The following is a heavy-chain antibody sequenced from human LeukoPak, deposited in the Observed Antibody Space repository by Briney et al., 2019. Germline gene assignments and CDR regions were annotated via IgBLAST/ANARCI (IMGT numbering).Heavy chain of an antibody. CDR2: IGPSGDKT. V-gene: IGHV3-23*01. CDR3: AKDIDWLAFED. Sequence: GGSLRLSCAASGFTFSSYSMSWVRQAPGKGPEWVSGIGPSGDKTYYADSVKGRFTISRDNSENTVYLQMNSLRVEDTALYYCAKDIDWLAFEDWGQGTLVTVSS. J-gene: IGHJ4*02. D-gene: IGHD6-19*01. CDR1: GFTFSSYS.